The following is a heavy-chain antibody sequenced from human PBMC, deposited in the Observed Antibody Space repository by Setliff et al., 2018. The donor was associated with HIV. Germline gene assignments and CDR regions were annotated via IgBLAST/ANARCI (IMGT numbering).Heavy chain of an antibody. CDR1: GGSITSGNYF. V-gene: IGHV4-61*09. Sequence: PSETLSLTCTVSGGSITSGNYFWTWIRQPAGKGLEWIGHIYTDGSTNYNPSFRSRCTISVDSSKNQFSLKLSSVNAADTAVYYCARDARWLQFPYFDYWGQGTLVTVSS. D-gene: IGHD5-12*01. CDR3: ARDARWLQFPYFDY. J-gene: IGHJ4*01. CDR2: IYTDGST.